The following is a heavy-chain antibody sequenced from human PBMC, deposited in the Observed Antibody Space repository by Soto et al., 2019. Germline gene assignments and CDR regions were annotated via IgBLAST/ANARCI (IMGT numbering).Heavy chain of an antibody. D-gene: IGHD2-2*01. V-gene: IGHV3-15*01. CDR1: GFTFNNAW. J-gene: IGHJ5*02. Sequence: EVQLVESGGGLVKPGGSLRLSCAASGFTFNNAWMNWVRQTPGKGLEWVGRIRSETDGGTVDYAAPVKGRFTISRDDSTNTLYLQMNTLKTEDTAVYYCNTDRCSTSISCFDTWGQGTLDTVSS. CDR3: NTDRCSTSISCFDT. CDR2: IRSETDGGTV.